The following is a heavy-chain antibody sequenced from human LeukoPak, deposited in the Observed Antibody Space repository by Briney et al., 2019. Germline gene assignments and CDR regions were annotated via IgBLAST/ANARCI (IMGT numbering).Heavy chain of an antibody. CDR3: ARALHESGSYHY. V-gene: IGHV3-74*01. D-gene: IGHD1-26*01. J-gene: IGHJ4*02. CDR2: INRGGSRT. CDR1: GFTFSNHW. Sequence: GGSLRLSCAASGFTFSNHWMHWVRQAPGKGLMWVSRINRGGSRTDYADSVKGRFTISRDDAKNTLYLQMNSLRAEDTAVYYCARALHESGSYHYWGQGTLVTVSS.